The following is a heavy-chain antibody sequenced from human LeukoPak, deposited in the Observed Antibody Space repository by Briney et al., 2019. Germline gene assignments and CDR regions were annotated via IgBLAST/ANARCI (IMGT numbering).Heavy chain of an antibody. CDR2: IYYRGIT. Sequence: SETLSLTCTVSGGSISSSSFYWGWLRQPPGKGLEWIGTIYYRGITYYNPSLKSRVTISVDRSKNQFSLKLSSVTAADTAVYYCARGGSGSYPLDYWGQGTLVTVSS. CDR3: ARGGSGSYPLDY. CDR1: GGSISSSSFY. D-gene: IGHD3-10*01. V-gene: IGHV4-39*07. J-gene: IGHJ4*02.